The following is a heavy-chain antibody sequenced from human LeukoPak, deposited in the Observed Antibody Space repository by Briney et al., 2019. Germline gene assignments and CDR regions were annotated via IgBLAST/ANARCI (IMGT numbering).Heavy chain of an antibody. CDR3: ARQNYFDSSGYYIDY. CDR1: GGTFSSYA. J-gene: IGHJ4*02. D-gene: IGHD3-22*01. V-gene: IGHV1-69*05. CDR2: IIPIFGTA. Sequence: SVKVSCKASGGTFSSYAISWVRQAPGQGLEWMGRIIPIFGTANYAQKFQGRVTITTNESTSTAYMELSSLRSEDTAMYYCARQNYFDSSGYYIDYWGQGTLVTVSS.